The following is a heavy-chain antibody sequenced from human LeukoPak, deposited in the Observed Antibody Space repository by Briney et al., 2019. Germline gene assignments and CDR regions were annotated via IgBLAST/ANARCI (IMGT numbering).Heavy chain of an antibody. D-gene: IGHD1-26*01. Sequence: GSVKVSCKASGYTLSGYYMHWVRQAPGQGLEWMGWIKPNSGGTNYAQRFQGRVTMTRDTSIRTAYMELCRLRFDDTAVYYCASELATVLISGFDPWGQGTLVTVSS. V-gene: IGHV1-2*02. J-gene: IGHJ5*02. CDR1: GYTLSGYY. CDR2: IKPNSGGT. CDR3: ASELATVLISGFDP.